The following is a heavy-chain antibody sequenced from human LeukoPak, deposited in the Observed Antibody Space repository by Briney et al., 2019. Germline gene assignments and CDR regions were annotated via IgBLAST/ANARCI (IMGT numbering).Heavy chain of an antibody. CDR2: ISYDGSNK. D-gene: IGHD3-22*01. Sequence: GRSLRLSCAASGFTFSSYAMHWVRQAPGKGLEWVAVISYDGSNKYYADSVKGRFTISRDNSKNTLYLQMNSLRAEDTAVYYCARDRGHYYDSSGYYLGDAFDIWGQGTMVTVSS. J-gene: IGHJ3*02. V-gene: IGHV3-30-3*01. CDR3: ARDRGHYYDSSGYYLGDAFDI. CDR1: GFTFSSYA.